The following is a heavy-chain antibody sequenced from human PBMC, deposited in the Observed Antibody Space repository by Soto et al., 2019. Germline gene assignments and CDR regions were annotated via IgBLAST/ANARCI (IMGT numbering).Heavy chain of an antibody. CDR3: ARDRIAVAGNPEYFQH. V-gene: IGHV3-66*01. CDR1: GFTFSSYS. D-gene: IGHD6-19*01. J-gene: IGHJ1*01. CDR2: IYSGGST. Sequence: GGSLRLSCAASGFTFSSYSMNWVRQAPGKGLEWVSVIYSGGSTYYADSVKGRFTISRDNSKNTLYLQMNSLRAEDTAVYYCARDRIAVAGNPEYFQHWGQGTLVTVSS.